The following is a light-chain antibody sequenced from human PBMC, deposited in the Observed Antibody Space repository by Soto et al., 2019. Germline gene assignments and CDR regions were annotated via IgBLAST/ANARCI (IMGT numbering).Light chain of an antibody. CDR2: EVS. J-gene: IGLJ2*01. CDR1: SSDVGSYNL. Sequence: QSALTQPASVSGSPGQSITISCTGTSSDVGSYNLVYWYQHHPGKAPKLMIYEVSNRPSGVSNRFSGSKSGNTAALTISGLQAEDEADYYCSSYAGAVVFGGGTKLTVL. CDR3: SSYAGAVV. V-gene: IGLV2-23*02.